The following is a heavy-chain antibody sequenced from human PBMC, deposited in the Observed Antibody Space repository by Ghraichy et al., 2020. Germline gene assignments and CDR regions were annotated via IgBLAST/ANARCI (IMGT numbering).Heavy chain of an antibody. J-gene: IGHJ5*02. CDR3: AKDLQSPLARWFGELLYPVNWFDP. Sequence: GGSLRLSCAASGFTFSSYAMSWVRQAPGKGLEWVSAISGSGGSTYYADSVKGRFTISRDNSKNTLYLQMNSLRAEDTAVYYCAKDLQSPLARWFGELLYPVNWFDPWGQGTLVTVSS. CDR1: GFTFSSYA. CDR2: ISGSGGST. V-gene: IGHV3-23*01. D-gene: IGHD3-10*01.